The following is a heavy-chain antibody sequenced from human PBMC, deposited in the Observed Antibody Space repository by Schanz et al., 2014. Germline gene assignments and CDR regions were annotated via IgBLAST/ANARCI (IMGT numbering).Heavy chain of an antibody. CDR3: ARGRAQQLVHWFDP. D-gene: IGHD6-13*01. Sequence: EVQLLESGGGLVRPGGSLRLSCAASGFSFRKSAMSWVRQAPGKGLEWVSRMIGSGSSVFYADSVRGRFTISRDNAKNSLYLQMNSLRAEDTGVYYCARGRAQQLVHWFDPWGQGTLVAVSS. V-gene: IGHV3-23*01. CDR1: GFSFRKSA. CDR2: MIGSGSSV. J-gene: IGHJ5*02.